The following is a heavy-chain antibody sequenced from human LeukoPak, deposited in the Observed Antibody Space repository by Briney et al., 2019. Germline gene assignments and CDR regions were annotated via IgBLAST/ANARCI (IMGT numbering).Heavy chain of an antibody. D-gene: IGHD1-14*01. V-gene: IGHV4-39*01. CDR1: GGSISSSSYY. CDR3: ARRGVYFGHEPRRFFDY. CDR2: ISYTGNT. Sequence: SETLSLTCTVSGGSISSSSYYWAWIRQPPGKGLEWIGSISYTGNTYYNSSLTSRLTMSVDTSKNHFSLRLTSVAAADMAVYYCARRGVYFGHEPRRFFDYWGQGILVTVSS. J-gene: IGHJ4*02.